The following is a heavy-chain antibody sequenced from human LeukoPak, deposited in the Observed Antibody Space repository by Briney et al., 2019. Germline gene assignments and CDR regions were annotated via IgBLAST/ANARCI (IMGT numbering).Heavy chain of an antibody. CDR3: ARARWQLVPYFDS. Sequence: GASVKVSCKASGYTFTDYYRHWVRQAPGQGLGWMGWMNPNSGGTNFAKKFQGRVAMTRDTSISTAYMELGSLRSDDTAVYYCARARWQLVPYFDSWGQGTLVTVSS. J-gene: IGHJ4*02. CDR1: GYTFTDYY. CDR2: MNPNSGGT. V-gene: IGHV1-2*02. D-gene: IGHD6-6*01.